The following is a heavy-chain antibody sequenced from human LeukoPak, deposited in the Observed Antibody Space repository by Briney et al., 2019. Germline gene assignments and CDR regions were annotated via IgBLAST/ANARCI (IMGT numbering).Heavy chain of an antibody. CDR1: GFSFSGYK. CDR3: TTLTVVSNVDY. J-gene: IGHJ4*02. D-gene: IGHD3-22*01. Sequence: PGGSLSLSCAASGFSFSGYKMHWGCQGQRRGMEWIADISGSDISTYYADSVNGRFTISRENAKNSLYLQINRLRVEDTADYYCTTLTVVSNVDYWVQGTRVTVSS. V-gene: IGHV3-48*03. CDR2: ISGSDIST.